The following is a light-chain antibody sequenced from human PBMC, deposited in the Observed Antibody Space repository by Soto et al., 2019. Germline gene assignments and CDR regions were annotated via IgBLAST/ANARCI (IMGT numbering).Light chain of an antibody. Sequence: DIQLTQSPSTLSASVGDRVTITCRASQVITGWLAWYQQKPGKAPNLLIYDASNVQSGVPPRCSGSGSGTEFTLTIISLQPDDFENYYCQRYESYWTFGPGTKVDIK. V-gene: IGKV1-5*01. CDR1: QVITGW. J-gene: IGKJ1*01. CDR2: DAS. CDR3: QRYESYWT.